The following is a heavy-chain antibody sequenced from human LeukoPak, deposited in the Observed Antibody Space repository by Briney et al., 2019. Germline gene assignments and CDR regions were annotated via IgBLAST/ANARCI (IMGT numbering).Heavy chain of an antibody. CDR3: ARDRGFGADDS. CDR2: IHKDGSAK. V-gene: IGHV3-7*01. D-gene: IGHD3-10*01. J-gene: IGHJ4*02. CDR1: GFTFSGYW. Sequence: QPRGSLRLSCGAPGFTFSGYWMSWVRQAPGKGLEWVANIHKDGSAKRYVDSVKGRFTISRVNAKSSLYLQIDSLRVEDTAVYYCARDRGFGADDSWGQGSLVTVSS.